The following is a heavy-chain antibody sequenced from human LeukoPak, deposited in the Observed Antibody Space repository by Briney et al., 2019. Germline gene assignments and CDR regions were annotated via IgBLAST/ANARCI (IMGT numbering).Heavy chain of an antibody. CDR2: IRATGDTT. D-gene: IGHD6-13*01. CDR3: ARGGYTTYFDY. J-gene: IGHJ4*02. Sequence: GGSLRLSCAASGFTFSSYSMTWVRQAPGKGLQWVSSIRATGDTTFYADSVKGRFTISRGNSKNTLYLQMNSLRAEDTAVYYCARGGYTTYFDYWGQGFLVTVSS. CDR1: GFTFSSYS. V-gene: IGHV3-23*01.